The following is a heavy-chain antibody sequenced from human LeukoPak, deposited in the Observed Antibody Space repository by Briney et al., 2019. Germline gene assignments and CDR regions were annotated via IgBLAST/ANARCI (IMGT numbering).Heavy chain of an antibody. D-gene: IGHD3-16*01. CDR1: GFTFSSYG. CDR2: IRYDGSNK. V-gene: IGHV3-30*02. Sequence: PPGGSLRLSCAASGFTFSSYGMHWVRQAPGKGLEWVAFIRYDGSNKYYADSVKGRFTISRDNSKNTLYLQMNSLRAEDTAVYYVGRVQRGGGTFYYYSGMDVWGQGTPVPFS. CDR3: GRVQRGGGTFYYYSGMDV. J-gene: IGHJ6*02.